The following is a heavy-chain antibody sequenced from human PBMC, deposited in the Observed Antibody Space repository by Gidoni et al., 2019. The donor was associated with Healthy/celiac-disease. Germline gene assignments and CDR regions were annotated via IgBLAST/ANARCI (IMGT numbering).Heavy chain of an antibody. CDR3: AKLAMPNYYYYGMDV. CDR1: GFPFSSYA. V-gene: IGHV3-23*04. D-gene: IGHD2-2*01. CDR2: ISGSGSST. Sequence: EVQLVASGGGLVQPGGSLRLPCAASGFPFSSYAMSGVRQAPGKGLEWVSAISGSGSSTSYADSVKGRFTISRDNSKNTLYLQMNSLRAEDTAVYYCAKLAMPNYYYYGMDVWGQGTTVTVSS. J-gene: IGHJ6*02.